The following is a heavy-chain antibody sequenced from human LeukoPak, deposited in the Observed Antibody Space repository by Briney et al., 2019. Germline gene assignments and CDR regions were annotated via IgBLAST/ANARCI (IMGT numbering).Heavy chain of an antibody. CDR3: ASEPPSSGSYYPYYFDY. V-gene: IGHV3-48*03. Sequence: HTGGSLRLSCAASGFTFSSSEMSWVRQAPGKGLEWVSYISSSGSTKYYADSVKGRFTISRDNAKNSLYLQMNSLRAEDTAVYYCASEPPSSGSYYPYYFDYWGQGTLVTVSS. CDR1: GFTFSSSE. D-gene: IGHD1-26*01. J-gene: IGHJ4*02. CDR2: ISSSGSTK.